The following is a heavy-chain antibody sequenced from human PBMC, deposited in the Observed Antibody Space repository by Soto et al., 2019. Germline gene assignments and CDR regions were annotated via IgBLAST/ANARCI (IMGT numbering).Heavy chain of an antibody. CDR3: AKNCGGDCYTNFDF. V-gene: IGHV3-23*01. J-gene: IGHJ4*02. D-gene: IGHD2-21*02. CDR2: VGGSGGTT. Sequence: EVQLLESGGGLVQPGGSLSLSCAASGFTFSSSAMSWVRQAPGMGLGWVSGVGGSGGTTYSADSVKGRFIISRDNSKNTLYLQMNSLSAEDTAVYYCAKNCGGDCYTNFDFWGQGTLVTVSS. CDR1: GFTFSSSA.